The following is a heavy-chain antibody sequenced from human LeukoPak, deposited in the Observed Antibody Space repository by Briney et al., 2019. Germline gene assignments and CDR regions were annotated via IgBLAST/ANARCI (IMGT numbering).Heavy chain of an antibody. J-gene: IGHJ3*02. CDR1: GFTFSSYS. D-gene: IGHD1-26*01. CDR2: ISSSSSYI. V-gene: IGHV3-21*01. Sequence: GGSLRLSCAASGFTFSSYSMNWVRQAPGKGLEWVSPISSSSSYIYYADSVKGRFTISRDNAKNSLYLQMNSLRAEDTAVYYCARDLGGSYYGAFDIWGQGTMVTVSS. CDR3: ARDLGGSYYGAFDI.